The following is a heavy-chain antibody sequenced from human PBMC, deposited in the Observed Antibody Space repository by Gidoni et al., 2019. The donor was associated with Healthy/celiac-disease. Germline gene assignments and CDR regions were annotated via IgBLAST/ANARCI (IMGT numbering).Heavy chain of an antibody. CDR2: ISGSGGST. Sequence: EVKLLESGGGLVQPGGYLRLACAAAGFTVSSYALSWVRQAPGKGLEWVSAISGSGGSTYYADSVKGRFTISSDNSKNTLYLQMNSLRAEDTAVYYCAKYMSWVPGDDAFDIWGQGTMVTVSS. D-gene: IGHD4-17*01. CDR1: GFTVSSYA. CDR3: AKYMSWVPGDDAFDI. V-gene: IGHV3-23*01. J-gene: IGHJ3*02.